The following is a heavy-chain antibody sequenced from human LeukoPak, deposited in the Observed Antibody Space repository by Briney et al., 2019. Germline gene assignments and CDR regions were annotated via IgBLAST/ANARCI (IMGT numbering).Heavy chain of an antibody. CDR1: GDSISSFY. Sequence: PSETLSLTCTVSGDSISSFYWSWIRQPAGKGLEWIGRIYTSGTTHYNPSLKSRVTMSVDTSKNQFSLKLSSVTAADTAVYYCARVFDSGSQAYFYYMDVWGKGTTVIISS. CDR3: ARVFDSGSQAYFYYMDV. D-gene: IGHD3-10*01. V-gene: IGHV4-4*07. J-gene: IGHJ6*03. CDR2: IYTSGTT.